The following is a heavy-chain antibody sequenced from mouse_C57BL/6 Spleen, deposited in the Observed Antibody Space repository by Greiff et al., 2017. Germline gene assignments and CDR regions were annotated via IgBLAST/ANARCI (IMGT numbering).Heavy chain of an antibody. J-gene: IGHJ4*01. D-gene: IGHD2-1*01. CDR1: GYTFTSYW. CDR2: IDPSDSYT. Sequence: QVQLQQPGAELVKPGASVKLSCKASGYTFTSYWMQWVKQRPGQGLEWIGEIDPSDSYTNYNQKFKGKATLPVDTSSSTAYMQLSSLTSEDSAVYYCAIYGNWGAMDYWGQGTSVTVSS. CDR3: AIYGNWGAMDY. V-gene: IGHV1-50*01.